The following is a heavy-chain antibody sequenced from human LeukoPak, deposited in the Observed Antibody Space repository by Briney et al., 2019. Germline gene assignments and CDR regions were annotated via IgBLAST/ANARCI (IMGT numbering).Heavy chain of an antibody. Sequence: SETLSLTCTVSGGSISSGGYFWSWIPQHPGKGLEWFGYIYYSGSTYYNPSLKSRVTISVETSKNQFSLKLSSLTAADTAVYYCARDPSCGYYDSSGRGGEWGQGTLVTVSS. CDR3: ARDPSCGYYDSSGRGGE. CDR1: GGSISSGGYF. V-gene: IGHV4-31*03. J-gene: IGHJ4*02. D-gene: IGHD3-22*01. CDR2: IYYSGST.